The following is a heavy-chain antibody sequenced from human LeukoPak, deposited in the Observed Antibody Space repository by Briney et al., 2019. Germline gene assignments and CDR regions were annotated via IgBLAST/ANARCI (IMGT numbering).Heavy chain of an antibody. Sequence: SETLSLTCAVYGGSFSGYYWSWIRQPPGKGLEWLGYIFYTGSTNYNPSLKSRVTMSIDTSKNQFSLQLSSVTAADTAVYYCTRTYSSSSIDYWGQGALVTVSS. CDR3: TRTYSSSSIDY. V-gene: IGHV4-59*01. J-gene: IGHJ4*02. CDR2: IFYTGST. D-gene: IGHD6-6*01. CDR1: GGSFSGYY.